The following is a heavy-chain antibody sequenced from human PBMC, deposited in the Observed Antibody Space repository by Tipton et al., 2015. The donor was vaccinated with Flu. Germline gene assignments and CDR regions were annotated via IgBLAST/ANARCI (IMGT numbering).Heavy chain of an antibody. D-gene: IGHD2-2*01. CDR1: GFTFSSYY. J-gene: IGHJ2*01. Sequence: VQLVQSGGGLIQPGGSLRLSCAASGFTFSSYYMHWVRQAPGKGLVWVSRIKSDGRSTSYADSVKGRFTISRDIAKDTLYLQMNSLGAEDSAVYYCARDLGVPAHDWYFDLWGRGTLVTVSS. V-gene: IGHV3-74*01. CDR3: ARDLGVPAHDWYFDL. CDR2: IKSDGRST.